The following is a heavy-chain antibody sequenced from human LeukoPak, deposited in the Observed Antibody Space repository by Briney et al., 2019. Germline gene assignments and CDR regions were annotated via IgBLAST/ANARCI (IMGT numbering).Heavy chain of an antibody. CDR1: GFSFSDFD. CDR2: IRSDGSDT. J-gene: IGHJ4*02. D-gene: IGHD3-10*01. V-gene: IGHV3-30*02. Sequence: PGGSLRLSCATSGFSFSDFDTQWVRQAPGQGLEWVAFIRSDGSDTYYGDSVKGRFTVSRDNSKKILHLQMNSLRPGDMAVYYCAIIPLGGRFDYWGQGTLVIVSS. CDR3: AIIPLGGRFDY.